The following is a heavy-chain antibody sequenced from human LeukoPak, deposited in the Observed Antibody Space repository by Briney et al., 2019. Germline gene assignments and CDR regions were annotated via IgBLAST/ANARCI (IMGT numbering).Heavy chain of an antibody. CDR1: GFTFSSYG. J-gene: IGHJ4*02. D-gene: IGHD3-10*01. CDR3: ARDQEYYCGSGSYYRGWGYYFDY. Sequence: GGSLRLSCAASGFTFSSYGMHWVRQAPGKGLEWVAVIWYDGSNKYYADSVKGRFTISRDNSKNTLYLQMNSLRAEDTAVYYCARDQEYYCGSGSYYRGWGYYFDYWGQGTLVTVSS. V-gene: IGHV3-33*01. CDR2: IWYDGSNK.